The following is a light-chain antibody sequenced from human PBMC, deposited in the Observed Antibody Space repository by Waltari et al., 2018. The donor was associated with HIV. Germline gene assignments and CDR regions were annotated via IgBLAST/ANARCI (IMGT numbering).Light chain of an antibody. V-gene: IGLV1-40*01. J-gene: IGLJ3*02. CDR1: NSNIGSTYY. CDR3: QSYDSRLSAWV. CDR2: ANN. Sequence: QPVLTQPPPVSGDPGQRVTISCTGSNSNIGSTYYVHWYQPLPGKAPKLLSYANNIRPSGVPDRFSGSKSGASASLAITGLQAEDEADYSCQSYDSRLSAWVFGGGTKVTVL.